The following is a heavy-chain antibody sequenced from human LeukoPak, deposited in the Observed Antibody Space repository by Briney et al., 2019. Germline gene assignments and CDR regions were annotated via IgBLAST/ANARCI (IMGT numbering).Heavy chain of an antibody. Sequence: SETLSLTCTVSGGSISSYYWSWIRQPPGKGLEWIGYIYYGGSTNYNPSLNSRVTISVDTSKNQFSLKLSSVTAAGTAVYYCARGRGYSYGFGGYYYGMDVWGQGTTVTVSS. CDR2: IYYGGST. CDR3: ARGRGYSYGFGGYYYGMDV. CDR1: GGSISSYY. V-gene: IGHV4-59*01. J-gene: IGHJ6*02. D-gene: IGHD5-18*01.